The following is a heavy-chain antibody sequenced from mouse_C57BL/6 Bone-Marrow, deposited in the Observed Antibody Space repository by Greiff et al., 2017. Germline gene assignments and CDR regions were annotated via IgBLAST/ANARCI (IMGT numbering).Heavy chain of an antibody. Sequence: VQLQESGAELVRPGASVKLSCKASGYTFTDYYINWVKQRPGQGLEWIARIYPGSGNTYYNEKFKGKATLTAEKSSSTAYMQLSSLTSEDSAVYFCARRDRRGWFAYWGQGTLVTVSA. D-gene: IGHD3-3*01. CDR2: IYPGSGNT. V-gene: IGHV1-76*01. CDR1: GYTFTDYY. J-gene: IGHJ3*01. CDR3: ARRDRRGWFAY.